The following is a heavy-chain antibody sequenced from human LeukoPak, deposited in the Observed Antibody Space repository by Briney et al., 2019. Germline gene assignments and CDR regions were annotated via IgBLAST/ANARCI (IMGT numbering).Heavy chain of an antibody. CDR2: ISNDGGGT. Sequence: GGSLRLSCAASGFIFNNYGLIWVRQAPGKGLQWVSAISNDGGGTTYADFVKGRFTTSRDNSKNTLFLQMSSLRAEDTALYNCAKGGSGYFADLWGQGTLVTVSS. J-gene: IGHJ5*02. D-gene: IGHD3-22*01. CDR3: AKGGSGYFADL. V-gene: IGHV3-23*01. CDR1: GFIFNNYG.